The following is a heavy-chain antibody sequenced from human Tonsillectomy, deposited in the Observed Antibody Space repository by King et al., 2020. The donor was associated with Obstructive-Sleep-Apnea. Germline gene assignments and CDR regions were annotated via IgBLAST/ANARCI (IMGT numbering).Heavy chain of an antibody. CDR2: MYFSGNT. D-gene: IGHD5-12*01. V-gene: IGHV4-59*08. CDR3: ARHRGVEDYGGYGDYFDY. CDR1: GCSITNYY. Sequence: QLQESGPGLVKPSETLSLTCTVSGCSITNYYWSWIRQPPGKGLEWIGYMYFSGNTNFNPSLKIRVTISANTSKIQFPLRLSSVTAADTAGYYCARHRGVEDYGGYGDYFDYWGQGTLVTVSS. J-gene: IGHJ4*02.